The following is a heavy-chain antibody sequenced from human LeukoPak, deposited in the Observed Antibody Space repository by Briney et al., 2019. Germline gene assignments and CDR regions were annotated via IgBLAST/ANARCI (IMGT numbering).Heavy chain of an antibody. D-gene: IGHD3-10*01. CDR2: INTSGGST. CDR3: ARGPDFSMVRGLTVFYYYMDV. Sequence: GASVSVSYRASGYTFTIYYMHWGRQAPGQGIEGRGIINTSGGSTSYTQKLQGRDIMNRDINTSTEYMDLSSLRSDDTAVYYCARGPDFSMVRGLTVFYYYMDVWGKGATVTVSS. J-gene: IGHJ6*03. CDR1: GYTFTIYY. V-gene: IGHV1-46*01.